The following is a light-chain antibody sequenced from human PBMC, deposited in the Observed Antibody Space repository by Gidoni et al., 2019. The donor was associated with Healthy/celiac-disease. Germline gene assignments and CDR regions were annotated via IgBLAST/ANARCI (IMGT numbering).Light chain of an antibody. CDR3: SSYTSSSTLVV. CDR1: SSDVGGYNY. V-gene: IGLV2-14*03. CDR2: DVS. Sequence: QSALTQPASVSGSTGQSLTISCTGTSSDVGGYNYVSWYQPHPGKAPKLMIYDVSNRPSGVSNRFSGSKSGNTASLTISGLQAEDEADYYCSSYTSSSTLVVFGGGTKLTVL. J-gene: IGLJ2*01.